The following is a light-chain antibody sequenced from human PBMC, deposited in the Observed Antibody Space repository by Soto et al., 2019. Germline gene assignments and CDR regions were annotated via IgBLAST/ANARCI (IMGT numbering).Light chain of an antibody. CDR1: SSKIGSNT. Sequence: QSVLTQPPSASGTPGQRVTISCSGSSSKIGSNTVNWYQQVPGTAPKLLIYNDNQRPSGVPDRFSGSKSGTSASLAVSGLQSEDEADYYCAAWDDSLNGYVVFGGGTKLTVL. J-gene: IGLJ2*01. CDR2: NDN. V-gene: IGLV1-44*01. CDR3: AAWDDSLNGYVV.